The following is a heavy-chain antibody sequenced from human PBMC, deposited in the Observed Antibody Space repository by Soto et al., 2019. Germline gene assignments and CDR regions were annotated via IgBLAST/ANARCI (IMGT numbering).Heavy chain of an antibody. D-gene: IGHD3-10*01. CDR1: GFTFSSYA. V-gene: IGHV3-23*01. CDR3: AKSQPSSGGGGDSFLWFDPIFDY. Sequence: GGSLRLSCAASGFTFSSYAMSWVRQAPGKGLEWVSAISGSGGSTYYADSVKGRFTISRDNSKNTLYLQMNSLRAEDTAVYYCAKSQPSSGGGGDSFLWFDPIFDYWGQGTLVTVSS. J-gene: IGHJ4*02. CDR2: ISGSGGST.